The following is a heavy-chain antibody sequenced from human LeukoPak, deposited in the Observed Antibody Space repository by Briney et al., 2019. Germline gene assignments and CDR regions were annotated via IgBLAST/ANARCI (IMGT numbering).Heavy chain of an antibody. V-gene: IGHV3-23*01. CDR2: ISGSGHNT. CDR1: GFTFSSYA. Sequence: PGESLRLSCAASGFTFSSYAMTWVRQAPGKRLEWVSAISGSGHNTYYADSVKGRFTISRDNSKNTVYLQMNSLRAEDTALYYCAKWREGTMVYFDYWGQGTLVTVSS. CDR3: AKWREGTMVYFDY. D-gene: IGHD3-10*01. J-gene: IGHJ4*02.